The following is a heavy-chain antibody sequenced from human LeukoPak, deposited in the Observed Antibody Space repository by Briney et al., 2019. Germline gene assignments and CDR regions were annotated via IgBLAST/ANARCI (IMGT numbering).Heavy chain of an antibody. J-gene: IGHJ4*02. D-gene: IGHD3-10*01. CDR1: GFIFSSYS. CDR2: ISSSSSTM. V-gene: IGHV3-48*01. CDR3: ARDGSYSGSGSPSYY. Sequence: GSLRLSCAASGFIFSSYSMNWVRQAPGKGLEWVSYISSSSSTMYYAASVKGRFSISRDNAQNSLYLQTNSLRAEDTAVYYCARDGSYSGSGSPSYYWGQGTLVTVSS.